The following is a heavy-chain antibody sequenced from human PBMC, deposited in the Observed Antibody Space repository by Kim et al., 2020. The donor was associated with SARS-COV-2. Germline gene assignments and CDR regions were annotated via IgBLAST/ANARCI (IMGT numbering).Heavy chain of an antibody. V-gene: IGHV3-30*02. CDR2: IQYDATTK. Sequence: GGSLRLSCAASGFTFSYSGIHWVRQAPGKGLEWVTFIQYDATTKYYADSVKGRFTVSRDNSKNTMYLQMNSLGAEDTAVYYCAREGSRTQLGGMDVWGQGTTVTVSS. J-gene: IGHJ6*02. D-gene: IGHD5-18*01. CDR1: GFTFSYSG. CDR3: AREGSRTQLGGMDV.